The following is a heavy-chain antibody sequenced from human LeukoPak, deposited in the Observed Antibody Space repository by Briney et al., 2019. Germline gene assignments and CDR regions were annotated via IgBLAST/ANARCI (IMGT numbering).Heavy chain of an antibody. J-gene: IGHJ4*02. CDR1: GGSFSGYY. CDR3: ARAVRRLAGNFDY. V-gene: IGHV4-34*01. CDR2: INHSGST. Sequence: SETLSLTCAVYGGSFSGYYWSWIRQPPGKELEWIGEINHSGSTNYNPSLKSRVTISVDTSKNQFSLKLSSVTAADTAVYYCARAVRRLAGNFDYWGQGTLVTVSS. D-gene: IGHD3-10*01.